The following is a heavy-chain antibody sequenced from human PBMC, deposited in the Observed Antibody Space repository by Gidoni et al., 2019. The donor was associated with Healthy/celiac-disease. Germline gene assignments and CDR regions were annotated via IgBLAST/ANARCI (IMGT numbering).Heavy chain of an antibody. CDR2: IWYDGSKK. CDR1: GFTFSSYG. J-gene: IGHJ4*02. Sequence: QVQLVESGGGVVQPGRSLRLPCAASGFTFSSYGMHWVRQAPAKGLEWVAVIWYDGSKKYYADSVKGRFTISRDNSKNTLYLQMNSLRAEDTAVYYCAREGGYSGHEYYFDYWGQGTLVTVSS. D-gene: IGHD5-12*01. CDR3: AREGGYSGHEYYFDY. V-gene: IGHV3-33*01.